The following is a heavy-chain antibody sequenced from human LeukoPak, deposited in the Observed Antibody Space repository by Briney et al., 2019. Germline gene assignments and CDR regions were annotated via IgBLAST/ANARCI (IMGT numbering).Heavy chain of an antibody. Sequence: GGSLRLSCAASGFTFSSYAMSWVRQAPGKGLEWVSHITASGIAMFYADSVKGRFTISRDNAKNSLYLQMNSLRDEDTAVYYCASSGSYRFDYWGQGTLVTVSS. CDR3: ASSGSYRFDY. J-gene: IGHJ4*02. D-gene: IGHD1-26*01. V-gene: IGHV3-48*02. CDR2: ITASGIAM. CDR1: GFTFSSYA.